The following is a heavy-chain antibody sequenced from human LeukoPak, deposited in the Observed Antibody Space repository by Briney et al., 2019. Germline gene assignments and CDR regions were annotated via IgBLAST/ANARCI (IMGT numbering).Heavy chain of an antibody. CDR1: GFTFSTDA. CDR3: AKDPMGSRMDV. CDR2: IINSGGNA. D-gene: IGHD1-26*01. V-gene: IGHV3-23*01. J-gene: IGHJ6*02. Sequence: GGSLRLSCAASGFTFSTDAMGWVRQAPGKGLEWVSTIINSGGNAYYADSVKGRFTISRDNSKSTLFLQMNSLRAEDTAVYYCAKDPMGSRMDVWGQGTTVTVSS.